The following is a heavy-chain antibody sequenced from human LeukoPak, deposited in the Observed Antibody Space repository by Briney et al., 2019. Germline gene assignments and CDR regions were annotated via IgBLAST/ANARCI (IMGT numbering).Heavy chain of an antibody. J-gene: IGHJ4*02. Sequence: GGSLRLSCAASGFTLSNYGMQWVRQAPCKGLEWVAFIQYDGSNKYYTDSVKGRFTISRDNSKNTLYLQMNSLRAEDTAVYYCAKYSSSWYGADYWGQGTLVTVSS. CDR3: AKYSSSWYGADY. D-gene: IGHD6-13*01. CDR2: IQYDGSNK. V-gene: IGHV3-30*02. CDR1: GFTLSNYG.